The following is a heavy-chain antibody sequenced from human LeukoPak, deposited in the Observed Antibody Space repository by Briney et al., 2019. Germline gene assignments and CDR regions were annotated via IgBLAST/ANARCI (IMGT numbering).Heavy chain of an antibody. CDR1: GFTFSFYM. V-gene: IGHV4-34*01. Sequence: KAGGSLRLSCTASGFTFSFYMMNWVRQPPGKGLEWIGEINHSGSTNYNPSLKSRVTISVDTSKNQFSLKLSSVTAADTAVYYCARGAARWLQAHFDYWGQGTLVTVSS. J-gene: IGHJ4*02. CDR2: INHSGST. D-gene: IGHD5-24*01. CDR3: ARGAARWLQAHFDY.